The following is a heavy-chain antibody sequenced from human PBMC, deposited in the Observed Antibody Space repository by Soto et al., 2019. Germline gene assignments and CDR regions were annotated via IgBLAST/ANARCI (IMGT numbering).Heavy chain of an antibody. J-gene: IGHJ5*02. Sequence: GGALRLSCVASGFTFSNYNMNWDRQAPGKGLGWVSHISGTSVYIHYADSVKGRFTISRDNAKNSVYLQMDSLRVEDTAVYYCAREGALKPFSSWGQGXLVTVSS. CDR2: ISGTSVYI. CDR1: GFTFSNYN. V-gene: IGHV3-21*01. CDR3: AREGALKPFSS.